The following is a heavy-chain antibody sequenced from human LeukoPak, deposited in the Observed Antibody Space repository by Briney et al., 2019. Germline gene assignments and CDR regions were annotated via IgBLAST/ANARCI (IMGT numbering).Heavy chain of an antibody. J-gene: IGHJ4*02. CDR2: ISYDGSNK. CDR1: GFTFSSYG. V-gene: IGHV3-30*18. D-gene: IGHD6-19*01. Sequence: GRSLRLSCAASGFTFSSYGMHWARQAPGKGLEWVAVISYDGSNKYYADSVKGRFTISRDNSKNTLYLQMNSLRAEDTAVYYCAKDPDSSGWYYFDYWGQGTLVTVSS. CDR3: AKDPDSSGWYYFDY.